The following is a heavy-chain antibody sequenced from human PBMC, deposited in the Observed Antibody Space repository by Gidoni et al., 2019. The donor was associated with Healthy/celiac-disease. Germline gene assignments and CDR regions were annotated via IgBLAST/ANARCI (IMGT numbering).Heavy chain of an antibody. J-gene: IGHJ6*02. D-gene: IGHD3-10*01. CDR1: GFTFSSYA. CDR2: ISGSGGST. Sequence: EVQLLESGGGLVQPGGSLRLSCAASGFTFSSYAMSWVRQAPGKGLEWVSAISGSGGSTYYADSVKGRFTISRDNSKNTLYLQMNSLRAEDTAVYYCAKDPGLLWFREPDPRDYYYGMDVWGQGTTVTVSS. CDR3: AKDPGLLWFREPDPRDYYYGMDV. V-gene: IGHV3-23*01.